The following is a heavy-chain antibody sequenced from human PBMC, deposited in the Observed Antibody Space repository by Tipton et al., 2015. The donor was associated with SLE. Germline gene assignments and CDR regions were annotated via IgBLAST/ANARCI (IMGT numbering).Heavy chain of an antibody. Sequence: TLSLTCSVSGGSISDSYWSWIRQPPGKGLEWIGYIYYSGSTNYNPSLKSRVTISVDTSKNQFSLKLTSVTAADTTVYYCARGMLTWRGAIVGVDVWGQGTTVNVSS. J-gene: IGHJ6*02. CDR1: GGSISDSY. D-gene: IGHD2-8*01. CDR3: ARGMLTWRGAIVGVDV. CDR2: IYYSGST. V-gene: IGHV4-59*08.